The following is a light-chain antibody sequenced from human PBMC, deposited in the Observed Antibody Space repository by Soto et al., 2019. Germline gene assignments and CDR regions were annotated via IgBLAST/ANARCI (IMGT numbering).Light chain of an antibody. V-gene: IGKV1-5*03. J-gene: IGKJ1*01. Sequence: DIQMTQSPSTLSASVGDRVTITCRASQSISSWLAWYQQKPGKAPKLLIYKASSLESGVPSRFSGSGSGTESTLTISSLQPDDFATYYCQQYNSYSWTFGQGTMVDIK. CDR2: KAS. CDR3: QQYNSYSWT. CDR1: QSISSW.